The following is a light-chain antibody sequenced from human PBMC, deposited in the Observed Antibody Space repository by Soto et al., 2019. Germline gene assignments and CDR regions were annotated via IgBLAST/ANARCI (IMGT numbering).Light chain of an antibody. V-gene: IGLV2-23*02. CDR3: FSYAGSSTWV. Sequence: QSVLTQPASVSGSPGQSITISCTGTRSEIGSYNAIAWYQQHPGKAPRVMIFGVTKRPSGISNRFSGSKSGSTASLTISGLPDEDDDDYFCFSYAGSSTWVFGGGTKLTVL. CDR2: GVT. CDR1: RSEIGSYNA. J-gene: IGLJ3*02.